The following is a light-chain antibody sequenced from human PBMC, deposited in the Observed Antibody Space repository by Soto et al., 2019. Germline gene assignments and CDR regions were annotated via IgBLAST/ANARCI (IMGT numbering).Light chain of an antibody. V-gene: IGKV1-39*01. J-gene: IGKJ2*01. CDR3: QQSYTSQQT. CDR1: QTFNNY. CDR2: AAT. Sequence: DIQMPQSPSSLSASVGDTVSITCRAGQTFNNYLNWYQHKPGKVPKLLIYAATALQSGVPSRFSASASGTEFTLTIINVQPEDCGTYYCQQSYTSQQTFGQGTKLEI.